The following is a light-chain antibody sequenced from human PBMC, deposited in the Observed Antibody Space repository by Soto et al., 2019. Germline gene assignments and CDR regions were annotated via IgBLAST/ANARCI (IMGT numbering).Light chain of an antibody. CDR3: SSYTSSSTPYV. CDR1: SSDVGGYNY. J-gene: IGLJ1*01. Sequence: QSALTQPASVSGSPGQSITISCTGTSSDVGGYNYVSWYQQHPGKAPKLMIYDVSNRPSGVSNRFSGSKSANTASLTISGLHAEDEADYYCSSYTSSSTPYVFGTGTKLTVL. CDR2: DVS. V-gene: IGLV2-14*01.